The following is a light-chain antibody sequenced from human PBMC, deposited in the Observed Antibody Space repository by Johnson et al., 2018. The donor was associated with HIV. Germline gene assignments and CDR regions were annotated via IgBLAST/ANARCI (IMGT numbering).Light chain of an antibody. CDR3: ATWDSSLSVYV. Sequence: QSVLTQPPSVSAAPGQKVTISCSGSSSNIGNNYVSWYQQFPGTAPKVLIYDNSKRPSVIPDRFSGSTSGTSATLVITGLQTGDEADYHCATWDSSLSVYVFGTGTKVTVL. CDR1: SSNIGNNY. V-gene: IGLV1-51*01. CDR2: DNS. J-gene: IGLJ1*01.